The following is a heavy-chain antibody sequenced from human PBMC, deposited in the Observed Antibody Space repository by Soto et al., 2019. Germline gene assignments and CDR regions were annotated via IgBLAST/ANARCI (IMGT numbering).Heavy chain of an antibody. CDR2: ISHTGGT. D-gene: IGHD3-16*01. CDR3: ARVGQGPSAPFQENWFDP. CDR1: SGSISSSNW. Sequence: QVQLQESGPGLVKPSGTLSLTCAVSSGSISSSNWWRWVRQPPGKGLEWIGEISHTGGTNYNPSLKSRVTISVDKAKNHFSLRLSSVTAADTAVYYCARVGQGPSAPFQENWFDPWGQGTLVTVSS. J-gene: IGHJ5*02. V-gene: IGHV4-4*02.